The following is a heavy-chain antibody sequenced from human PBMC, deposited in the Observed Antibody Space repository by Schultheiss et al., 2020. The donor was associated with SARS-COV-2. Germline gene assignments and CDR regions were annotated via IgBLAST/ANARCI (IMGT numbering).Heavy chain of an antibody. CDR1: GFTFSSYA. Sequence: GESLKISCAASGFTFSSYAMSWVRQAPGKGLEWVSAISGSGGSTYYADSVKGRFTISRDNSKNTLYLQMNSLRAEDTALYYCAKGGIAAAGPWGYWGQGTLVTVSS. V-gene: IGHV3-23*01. CDR2: ISGSGGST. D-gene: IGHD6-13*01. CDR3: AKGGIAAAGPWGY. J-gene: IGHJ4*02.